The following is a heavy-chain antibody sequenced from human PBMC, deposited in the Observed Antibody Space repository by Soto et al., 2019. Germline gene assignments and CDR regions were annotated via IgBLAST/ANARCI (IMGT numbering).Heavy chain of an antibody. V-gene: IGHV4-39*01. CDR3: ARHWELVPVNFGY. CDR2: IYYSGST. CDR1: GGSISSSSYY. Sequence: QLQLQESGPGLVKPSETLSLTCTVSGGSISSSSYYWGWIRQPPGKGLEWIGSIYYSGSTYYNPSLKSRVTISVDTSKNQFSLKLSSVTAADTAVYYCARHWELVPVNFGYWGQGTLVTVSS. D-gene: IGHD6-13*01. J-gene: IGHJ4*02.